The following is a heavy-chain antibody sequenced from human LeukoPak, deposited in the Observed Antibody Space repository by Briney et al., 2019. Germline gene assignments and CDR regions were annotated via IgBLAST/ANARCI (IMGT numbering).Heavy chain of an antibody. D-gene: IGHD6-13*01. Sequence: PSETLSLTCTVSGGSISSYYWSWIRQPPGKGLEWIGYIYYSGSTNYNPSLKSRVTISVDTSKNQFSLKLSSVTAADTAVYYCARSFRAAGPFDYWGQGTLVTVSS. J-gene: IGHJ4*02. CDR1: GGSISSYY. CDR3: ARSFRAAGPFDY. CDR2: IYYSGST. V-gene: IGHV4-59*01.